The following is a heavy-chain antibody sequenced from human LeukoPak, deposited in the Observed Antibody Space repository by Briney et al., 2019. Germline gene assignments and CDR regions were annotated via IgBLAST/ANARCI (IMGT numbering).Heavy chain of an antibody. J-gene: IGHJ4*02. CDR1: GFTFSSYW. CDR2: IHSDGSST. D-gene: IGHD3-22*01. V-gene: IGHV3-74*01. CDR3: ARSGWPYYFYY. Sequence: GGSLRLSCAASGFTFSSYWMHWVRQAPGKGLVWVSRIHSDGSSTSYADSVRGRFTVSRDDAKSTLYLQMNRLRAEDTAVYYWARSGWPYYFYYWGQGTLVTVSS.